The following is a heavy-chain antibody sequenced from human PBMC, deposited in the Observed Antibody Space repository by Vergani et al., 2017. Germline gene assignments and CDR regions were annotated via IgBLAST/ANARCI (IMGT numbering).Heavy chain of an antibody. J-gene: IGHJ4*02. CDR3: AREGLHSGSGSYNDY. CDR2: INHSGST. CDR1: GYSIRTNSY. D-gene: IGHD3-10*01. V-gene: IGHV4-38-2*02. Sequence: QVQLQESGPGLVKPSETLSLTCTVSGYSIRTNSYWGWIRQPPGKGLEWIGSINHSGSTYYNPSLKSRITMSVDTSKNRFSLRLSSVTAADTAMYYCAREGLHSGSGSYNDYWGQGTLVTVSS.